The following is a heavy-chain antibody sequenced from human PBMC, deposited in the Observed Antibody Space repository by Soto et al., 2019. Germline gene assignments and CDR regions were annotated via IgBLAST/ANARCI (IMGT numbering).Heavy chain of an antibody. CDR1: GFTFSSYG. Sequence: QVQLVESGGGVVQPGRSLRLSCAASGFTFSSYGMHWVRQAPGKGLEWVAVISYDGSNKYYADSVKGRFTISRDNSKNPLYLQMNSLRAEDTAVYYCAKCEGSSSWYRYYYGMDVWGQGTTVTVSS. J-gene: IGHJ6*02. D-gene: IGHD6-13*01. V-gene: IGHV3-30*18. CDR3: AKCEGSSSWYRYYYGMDV. CDR2: ISYDGSNK.